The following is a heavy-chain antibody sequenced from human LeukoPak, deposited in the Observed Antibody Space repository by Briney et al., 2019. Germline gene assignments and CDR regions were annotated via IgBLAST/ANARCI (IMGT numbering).Heavy chain of an antibody. CDR3: ARERGSGFCLDAFDI. J-gene: IGHJ3*02. Sequence: SETLSLTCTVSGGSISSYYWSWIRQPPGKGLEWIGYIYYSGSTNYNPSLKSRVTISVDTSKNQFSLKLSSVTAADTAVYYCARERGSGFCLDAFDIWGQGTMVTVSS. CDR1: GGSISSYY. V-gene: IGHV4-59*01. CDR2: IYYSGST. D-gene: IGHD3-10*01.